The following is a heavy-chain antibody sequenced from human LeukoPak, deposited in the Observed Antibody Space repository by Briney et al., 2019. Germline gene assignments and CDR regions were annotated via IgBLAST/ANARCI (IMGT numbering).Heavy chain of an antibody. Sequence: GGSLRLSCAASGFTLSSYAMHWVRQAPGKGLEWVAVISYDGSNKYYADSVKGRFTISRDNSKNTLYLQMNSLRAEDTAVYYCARDPWESGYGPSGYYGMDVWGQGTTVTVSS. J-gene: IGHJ6*02. V-gene: IGHV3-30-3*01. D-gene: IGHD3-10*01. CDR3: ARDPWESGYGPSGYYGMDV. CDR1: GFTLSSYA. CDR2: ISYDGSNK.